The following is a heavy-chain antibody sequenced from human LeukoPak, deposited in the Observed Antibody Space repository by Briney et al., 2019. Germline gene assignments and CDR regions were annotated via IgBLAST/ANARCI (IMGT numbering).Heavy chain of an antibody. V-gene: IGHV3-74*01. CDR3: ARAAAGSGAFDI. CDR1: GFTFSSYW. D-gene: IGHD6-13*01. CDR2: IDSDEFTT. Sequence: PGGSLRLSCAASGFTFSSYWMHWVRQAPGKGLVWVSRIDSDEFTTTYADSVRGRFSISRDNAKNTLYLQMSSQRDEDTAVYYCARAAAGSGAFDIWGQGTRVTVSS. J-gene: IGHJ3*02.